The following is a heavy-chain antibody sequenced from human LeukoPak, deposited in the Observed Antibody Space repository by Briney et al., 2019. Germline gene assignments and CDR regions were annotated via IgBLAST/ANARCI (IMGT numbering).Heavy chain of an antibody. D-gene: IGHD3-3*01. V-gene: IGHV1-3*01. CDR2: INAGNDNT. J-gene: IGHJ4*02. Sequence: ASVKVSCKASGYTFTSYALHWVRQAPGQRLEWMGWINAGNDNTKYSQKFQGRVTITRDTSASTAYMELSSLRSEDTAVYYCARFLEWLQGFDYWGQGTLVTVSS. CDR3: ARFLEWLQGFDY. CDR1: GYTFTSYA.